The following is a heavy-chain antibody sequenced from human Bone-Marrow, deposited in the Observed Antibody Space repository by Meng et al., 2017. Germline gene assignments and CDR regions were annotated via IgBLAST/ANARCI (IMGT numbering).Heavy chain of an antibody. CDR3: ARGVKGFGELLGWYFDL. CDR1: GGTFSSYA. CDR2: IIPIFGTA. V-gene: IGHV1-69*01. Sequence: QGRLVQSGAEVKKPGSSVKVSCKASGGTFSSYAISWVRQAPGQGLEWMGGIIPIFGTANYAQKFQGRVTITADESTSTAYMELSSLRSEDTAVYYCARGVKGFGELLGWYFDLWGRGTLVTVSS. J-gene: IGHJ2*01. D-gene: IGHD3-10*01.